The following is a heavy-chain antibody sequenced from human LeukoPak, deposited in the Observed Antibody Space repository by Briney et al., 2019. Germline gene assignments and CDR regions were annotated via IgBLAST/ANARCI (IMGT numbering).Heavy chain of an antibody. Sequence: GGSLGLSCSASGFTFTSHVMHWVRQAPGKGLQYVSGISMNVQTTYYAGSVKGRFTISRDSSKNTVYLQMNSLTAEDTAVYYCVREGLERRTNFDYWGQGTLVSVSS. D-gene: IGHD1-1*01. CDR3: VREGLERRTNFDY. J-gene: IGHJ4*02. CDR1: GFTFTSHV. CDR2: ISMNVQTT. V-gene: IGHV3-64D*06.